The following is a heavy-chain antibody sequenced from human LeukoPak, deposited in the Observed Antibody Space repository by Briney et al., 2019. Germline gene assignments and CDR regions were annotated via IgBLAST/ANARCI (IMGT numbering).Heavy chain of an antibody. CDR2: ISGSGVGT. J-gene: IGHJ6*03. Sequence: PWGSLRLSCAASGFTLTSYDMSWVRQAPGKGLEWVGTISGSGVGTYYADSVQGRFTISRDNSKNTLYLQMNSLRAEDTAVYYCAKATWTNARYYYYMDVWGKGTTVTVSS. CDR3: AKATWTNARYYYYMDV. D-gene: IGHD3/OR15-3a*01. CDR1: GFTLTSYD. V-gene: IGHV3-23*01.